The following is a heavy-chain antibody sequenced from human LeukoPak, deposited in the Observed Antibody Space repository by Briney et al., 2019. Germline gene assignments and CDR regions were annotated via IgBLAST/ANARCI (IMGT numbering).Heavy chain of an antibody. V-gene: IGHV6-1*01. CDR2: TYYRSKWYN. D-gene: IGHD6-13*01. Sequence: SLTLSPTYAISGDSVSSNSAAWNWLRQSPSRGLEWLGSTYYRSKWYNDYAVSVKSRITINPDTSKNQFSLQLNSVTPEDTAVYYCARQAGSWYDVRFDYWGQGTLVTVSS. CDR1: GDSVSSNSAA. J-gene: IGHJ4*02. CDR3: ARQAGSWYDVRFDY.